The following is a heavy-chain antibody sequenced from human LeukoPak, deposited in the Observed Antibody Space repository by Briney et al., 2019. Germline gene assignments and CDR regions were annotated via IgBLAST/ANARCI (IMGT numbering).Heavy chain of an antibody. CDR3: ARRLRQNLFDP. J-gene: IGHJ5*02. Sequence: SETLSLTCTVPGVSISSDYWSWIRLPPGKGLEWIGYIYYSGSSNYNPSLKSRVTMSVDTPKNQFSLKLTSVTAADTAVYYCARRLRQNLFDPWGQGTLVTVSS. CDR2: IYYSGSS. CDR1: GVSISSDY. V-gene: IGHV4-59*08. D-gene: IGHD4-17*01.